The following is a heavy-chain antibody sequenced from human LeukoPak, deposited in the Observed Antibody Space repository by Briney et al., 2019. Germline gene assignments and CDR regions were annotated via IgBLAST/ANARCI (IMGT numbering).Heavy chain of an antibody. CDR3: ARVLRDGYNCNY. CDR2: INPNSGGT. D-gene: IGHD5-24*01. CDR1: GYTFTGYY. V-gene: IGHV1-2*02. Sequence: ASVKVSCKASGYTFTGYYMHWVRQAPGQGLEWMGWINPNSGGTNYAQKFQGRVTMTRDTPISTAYMELSRLRSDDTAVYYCARVLRDGYNCNYWGQGTLVTVSS. J-gene: IGHJ4*02.